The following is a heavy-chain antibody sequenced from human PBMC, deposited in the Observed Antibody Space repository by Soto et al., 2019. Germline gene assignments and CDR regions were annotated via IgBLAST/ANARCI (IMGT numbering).Heavy chain of an antibody. CDR3: ARKDKSGYFNWFDP. CDR1: GYKFASYW. D-gene: IGHD3-22*01. CDR2: IFPSDSDT. Sequence: GESLKISCRTSGYKFASYWIAWVRQMPGKGLEWMGTIFPSDSDTRYSPSFQGQVTISADRSTSTVFLQWASLKASDTAVHFCARKDKSGYFNWFDPWGQGTLVTVSS. V-gene: IGHV5-51*01. J-gene: IGHJ5*02.